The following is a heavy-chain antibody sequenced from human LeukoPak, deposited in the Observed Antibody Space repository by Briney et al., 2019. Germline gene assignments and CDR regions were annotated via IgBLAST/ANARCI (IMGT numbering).Heavy chain of an antibody. CDR1: GYTFTSYY. D-gene: IGHD7-27*01. Sequence: ASVKVSCKASGYTFTSYYMHWVRQAPGQGLEWMGIINPSGGSTSYAQKFQGRVTMTRDTSISTAYMELSRLRSDDTAVYYCARDLFWGSRRFDYWGQGTLVTVSS. V-gene: IGHV1-46*01. J-gene: IGHJ4*02. CDR2: INPSGGST. CDR3: ARDLFWGSRRFDY.